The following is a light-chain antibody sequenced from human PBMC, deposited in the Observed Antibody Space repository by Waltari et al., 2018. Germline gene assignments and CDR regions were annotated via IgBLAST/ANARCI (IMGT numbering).Light chain of an antibody. CDR1: QSVNRDF. CDR3: QQYGSPPVT. J-gene: IGKJ4*01. Sequence: IVLTQSPATLSLSPGEGATLFWRASQSVNRDFLAWYQQKPGQAPRLLIEGASSRATGIPDRFSGSGSGTDFTLTITILEPEDSAVYFCQQYGSPPVTFGGGTKVEI. CDR2: GAS. V-gene: IGKV3-20*01.